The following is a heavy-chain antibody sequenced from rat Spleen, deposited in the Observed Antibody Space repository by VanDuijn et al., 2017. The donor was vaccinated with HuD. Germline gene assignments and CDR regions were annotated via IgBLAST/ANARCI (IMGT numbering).Heavy chain of an antibody. V-gene: IGHV5-29*01. CDR1: GFTFSNYG. CDR3: TRAGYLRDWYFDF. D-gene: IGHD2-2*01. J-gene: IGHJ1*01. CDR2: FTYDGSTT. Sequence: EVQLVESGGGLVQPGRSLKLSCAASGFTFSNYGMAWVRQAPTKGLEWVATFTYDGSTTYYRDSVKGRFTISRDNAKSTLYLQMDSLRSEDTATYYCTRAGYLRDWYFDFWGPGTMVTVSS.